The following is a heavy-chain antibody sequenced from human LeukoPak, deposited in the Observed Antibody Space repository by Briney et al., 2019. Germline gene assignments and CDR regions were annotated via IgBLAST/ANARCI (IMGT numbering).Heavy chain of an antibody. D-gene: IGHD6-19*01. CDR1: GFTVSSDY. J-gene: IGHJ4*02. V-gene: IGHV3-66*01. Sequence: PGGSLRLSCAASGFTVSSDYMSWVRQAPGKGLEWVSVIYSGGSTYYADSVKGRFTISRDNSKNTLYLQMNSLRAEDTAVYYCARIAVAGHFDYWGQGIPVTVSS. CDR2: IYSGGST. CDR3: ARIAVAGHFDY.